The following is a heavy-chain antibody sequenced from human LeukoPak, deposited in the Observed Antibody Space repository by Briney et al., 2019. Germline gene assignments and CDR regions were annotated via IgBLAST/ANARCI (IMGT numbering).Heavy chain of an antibody. V-gene: IGHV3-21*01. CDR2: MSSSRSSS. CDR1: GFTFSSDS. D-gene: IGHD6-19*01. CDR3: ARGILEQWLAPFDY. J-gene: IGHJ4*02. Sequence: GGSLRLSWAASGFTFSSDSMNWVRQAPGKGLEWGSSMSSSRSSSSYADSVKGRFTISRDNAKNSLYLQMNRLRGEDAAVYYCARGILEQWLAPFDYWGQGTLVTVSS.